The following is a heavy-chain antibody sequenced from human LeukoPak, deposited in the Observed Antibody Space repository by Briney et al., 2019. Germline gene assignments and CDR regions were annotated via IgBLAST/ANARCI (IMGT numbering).Heavy chain of an antibody. D-gene: IGHD3-22*01. J-gene: IGHJ4*02. CDR3: ARDSPYYYDSSGYAFDY. CDR1: GFTFSNYA. Sequence: GGSLRLSCAGSGFTFSNYAISWVRQAPGQGLEWMGGIIPIFGTANYAQKFQGRVTITADESTSTAYMELSSLRSEDTAVYYCARDSPYYYDSSGYAFDYWGQGTLVTVSS. V-gene: IGHV1-69*01. CDR2: IIPIFGTA.